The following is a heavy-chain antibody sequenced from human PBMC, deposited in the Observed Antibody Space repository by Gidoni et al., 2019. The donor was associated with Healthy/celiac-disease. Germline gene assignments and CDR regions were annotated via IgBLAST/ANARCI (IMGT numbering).Heavy chain of an antibody. CDR1: GGTFSSYA. Sequence: QVQLVQSGAAVKKPGSSVKVSCKASGGTFSSYAIRWVRQAHGQGLEWLGGIIPTVSTANYEHKYEDRVTITANKATSKAYMELSSLRYEDTAVYYGAGVREYCTNGVYSQDAFDIWGQGTMVTVSA. V-gene: IGHV1-69*06. D-gene: IGHD2-8*01. J-gene: IGHJ3*02. CDR2: IIPTVSTA. CDR3: AGVREYCTNGVYSQDAFDI.